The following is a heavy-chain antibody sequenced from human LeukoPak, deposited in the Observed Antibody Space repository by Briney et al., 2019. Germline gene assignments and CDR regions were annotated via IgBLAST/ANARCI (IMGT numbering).Heavy chain of an antibody. V-gene: IGHV1-2*02. Sequence: RASVKVSCKASGYRFTDYDVHWVRQAPGQGLEWMGWINPNTGGANYAQKFQGRVTMTRDTSLSTVYMQLSRLTSDDTAMYYCAKDAAAISSPWTGWFDPWGQGTLLTVSS. CDR1: GYRFTDYD. D-gene: IGHD3/OR15-3a*01. CDR2: INPNTGGA. CDR3: AKDAAAISSPWTGWFDP. J-gene: IGHJ5*02.